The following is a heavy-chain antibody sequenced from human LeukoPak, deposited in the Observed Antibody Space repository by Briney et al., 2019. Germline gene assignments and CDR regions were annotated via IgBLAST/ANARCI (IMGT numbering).Heavy chain of an antibody. CDR2: IIPIFGTA. CDR1: GGTFSSYA. V-gene: IGHV1-69*01. Sequence: GSSVKVSCKASGGTFSSYAISWVRQAPGQGLEWMGGIIPIFGTANYAQKFQGRVTITADESTSTAYMELSSLRSEDTAVYYCARVWDDFWSGYYSYYFDYWGQGTLVTVSS. D-gene: IGHD3-3*01. CDR3: ARVWDDFWSGYYSYYFDY. J-gene: IGHJ4*02.